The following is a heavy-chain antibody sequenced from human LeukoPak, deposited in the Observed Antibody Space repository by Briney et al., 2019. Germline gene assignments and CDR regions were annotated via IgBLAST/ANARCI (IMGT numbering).Heavy chain of an antibody. J-gene: IGHJ4*02. V-gene: IGHV3-23*01. CDR3: AKGHSDYGTGFDL. D-gene: IGHD4-17*01. CDR1: GFTFSSFA. Sequence: GGSLRLSCAGSGFTFSSFAMSWVRRAPGKGLESVSLISGAGGSTYYTDSVKGRFTISRDNSKNTLYLQMHSLRAEDTAVYYCAKGHSDYGTGFDLWGQGTLVTVSS. CDR2: ISGAGGST.